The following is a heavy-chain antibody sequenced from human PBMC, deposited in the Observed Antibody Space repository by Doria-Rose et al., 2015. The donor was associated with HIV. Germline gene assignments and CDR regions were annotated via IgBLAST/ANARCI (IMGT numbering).Heavy chain of an antibody. J-gene: IGHJ4*02. CDR2: IIPVLGIR. Sequence: VQLVQSGAEVKKPGSSVNVSCKASGGTFSRYPISWVRQAPGQGLEWMGRIIPVLGIRNYAQKFQGRVTITADESTSTAYIELSNLRSEDTAVYYWATTWSGYYLDYWGQGTLGTVSS. D-gene: IGHD3-3*01. CDR1: GGTFSRYP. CDR3: ATTWSGYYLDY. V-gene: IGHV1-69*04.